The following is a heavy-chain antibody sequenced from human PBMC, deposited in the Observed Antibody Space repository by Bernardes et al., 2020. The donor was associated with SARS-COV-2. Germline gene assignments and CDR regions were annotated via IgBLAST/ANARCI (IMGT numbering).Heavy chain of an antibody. D-gene: IGHD3-10*01. J-gene: IGHJ4*02. CDR3: ARDYFGSGSFIDY. CDR2: INPNTGVT. CDR1: GYKFTAYY. V-gene: IGHV1-2*06. Sequence: ASLTVSCKASGYKFTAYYLHWVRQAPGQWLEWMGRINPNTGVTLYARQFQDRVTMTRDTSISTAYMELIRLTSDDTAVYYCARDYFGSGSFIDYWGQGTLATVSS.